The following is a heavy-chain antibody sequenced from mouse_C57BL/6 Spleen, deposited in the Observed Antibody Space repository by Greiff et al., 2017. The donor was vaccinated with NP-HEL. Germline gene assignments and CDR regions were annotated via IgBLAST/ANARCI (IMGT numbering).Heavy chain of an antibody. CDR3: ARDYGNYVDFDY. CDR2: IDPSDSYT. CDR1: GYTFTSYW. D-gene: IGHD2-1*01. J-gene: IGHJ2*01. Sequence: QVQLQQPGAELVMPGASVKLSCKASGYTFTSYWMHWVKQRPGQGLEWIGEIDPSDSYTNYNQKFKGKSTLTVDKSSSTAYMQLSSLTSEDSAVYYCARDYGNYVDFDYWGQGTTLTVSS. V-gene: IGHV1-69*01.